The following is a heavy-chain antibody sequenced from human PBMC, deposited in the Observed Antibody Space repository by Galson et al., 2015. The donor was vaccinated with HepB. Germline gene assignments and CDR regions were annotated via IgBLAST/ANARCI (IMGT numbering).Heavy chain of an antibody. J-gene: IGHJ4*02. CDR3: ARDTRSGSYNERGDY. CDR2: INPNSGGT. CDR1: GYTFTGYY. V-gene: IGHV1-2*06. Sequence: SVKVSCKASGYTFTGYYMHWVRQAPGQGLEWMGRINPNSGGTNYAQKFQGRVTMTRDTSISTAYMELSRLRSDDTAVYYCARDTRSGSYNERGDYWGQGTLVTVSS. D-gene: IGHD3-10*01.